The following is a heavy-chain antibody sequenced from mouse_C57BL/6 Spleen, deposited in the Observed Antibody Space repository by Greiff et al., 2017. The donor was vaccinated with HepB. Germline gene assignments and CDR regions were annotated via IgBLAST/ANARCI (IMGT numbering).Heavy chain of an antibody. V-gene: IGHV1-82*01. J-gene: IGHJ2*01. CDR2: IYPGDGDT. D-gene: IGHD1-1*01. CDR1: GYAFSSSW. Sequence: VQLQQSGPELVKPGASVKISCKASGYAFSSSWMNWVKQRPGKGLEWIGRIYPGDGDTNYNGKFKGKATLTADKSSSTAYMQLSSLTSEDSAVYFCARYFYGSSYFDYWGRGTTLTVSS. CDR3: ARYFYGSSYFDY.